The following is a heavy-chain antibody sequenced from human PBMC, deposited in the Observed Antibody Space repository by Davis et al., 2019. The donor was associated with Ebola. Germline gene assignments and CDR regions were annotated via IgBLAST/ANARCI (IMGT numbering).Heavy chain of an antibody. CDR1: GFTFSGSA. CDR2: INAGNGNT. CDR3: ARWGGYCSGGSCQDY. D-gene: IGHD2-15*01. V-gene: IGHV1-3*01. Sequence: GGSLRLSCAASGFTFSGSAMHWVRQAPGQRLEWMGWINAGNGNTKYSQKFQGRVTITRDTSASTAYMELSSLRSEDTAVYYCARWGGYCSGGSCQDYWGQGTLVTVSS. J-gene: IGHJ4*02.